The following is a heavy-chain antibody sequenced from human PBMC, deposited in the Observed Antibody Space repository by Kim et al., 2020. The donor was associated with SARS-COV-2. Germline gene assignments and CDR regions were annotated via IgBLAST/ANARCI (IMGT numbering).Heavy chain of an antibody. V-gene: IGHV1-3*01. J-gene: IGHJ4*02. CDR3: ARGGVTMVRGAFDY. Sequence: SQKCQGRVTITRDTSASTAYMELSSLRSEDTAVYYCARGGVTMVRGAFDYWGQGTLVTVSS. D-gene: IGHD3-10*01.